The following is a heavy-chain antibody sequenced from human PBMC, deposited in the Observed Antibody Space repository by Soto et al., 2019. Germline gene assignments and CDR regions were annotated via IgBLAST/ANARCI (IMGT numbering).Heavy chain of an antibody. CDR2: TYFRSRWYN. V-gene: IGHV6-1*01. CDR3: ARVSFDHFVHWFDP. J-gene: IGHJ5*02. CDR1: WDSVSRKTAA. Sequence: PSQTLSLTCAISWDSVSRKTAAWNWIRQSPSRGLEWLGRTYFRSRWYNDYAISVKSRITINPDTSKNQFSLLLNSVTPEDTAAYYCARVSFDHFVHWFDPWGQGTLVTVSS. D-gene: IGHD3-9*01.